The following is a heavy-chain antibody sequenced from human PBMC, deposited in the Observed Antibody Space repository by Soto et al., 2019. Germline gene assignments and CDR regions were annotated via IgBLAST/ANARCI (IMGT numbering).Heavy chain of an antibody. Sequence: SETLSLTCTVSGGSISSYYWSWIRQPPGKGLEWIGYIYYSGSTNYNPSLKSRVTISVDTSKNQFSLKLSSVTAADTAVYYCAGVIAAAGFGWFDPWGQGTLVTVSS. J-gene: IGHJ5*02. V-gene: IGHV4-59*01. CDR1: GGSISSYY. CDR2: IYYSGST. CDR3: AGVIAAAGFGWFDP. D-gene: IGHD6-13*01.